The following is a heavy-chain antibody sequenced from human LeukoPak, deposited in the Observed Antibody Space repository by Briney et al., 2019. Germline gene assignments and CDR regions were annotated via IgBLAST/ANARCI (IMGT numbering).Heavy chain of an antibody. CDR3: ARARPLGVSYYFDY. V-gene: IGHV3-7*01. J-gene: IGHJ4*02. CDR2: IKQDGSEK. D-gene: IGHD5/OR15-5a*01. CDR1: GFTFSSYW. Sequence: GGSLRLSCAASGFTFSSYWMSLVRQAPGKGLEWVANIKQDGSEKYYVDSVKGRFTISRDNAKNSLYLQMNSLRAEDTAVYYCARARPLGVSYYFDYWGQGTLVTVSS.